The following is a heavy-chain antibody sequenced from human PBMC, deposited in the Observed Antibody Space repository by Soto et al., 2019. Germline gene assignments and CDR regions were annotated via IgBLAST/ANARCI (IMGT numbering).Heavy chain of an antibody. D-gene: IGHD6-19*01. J-gene: IGHJ6*03. Sequence: ASVKVSCKASGYTFTSYGISWVRQAPGQGLEWMGWISAYNGNTSYAQKLQGRVTMTTDTSTSTAYKELRSLRSDDTAVYYCARAPYSSGWPLTTHYYYYYMDVWGKGTTVTVSS. CDR2: ISAYNGNT. CDR3: ARAPYSSGWPLTTHYYYYYMDV. V-gene: IGHV1-18*01. CDR1: GYTFTSYG.